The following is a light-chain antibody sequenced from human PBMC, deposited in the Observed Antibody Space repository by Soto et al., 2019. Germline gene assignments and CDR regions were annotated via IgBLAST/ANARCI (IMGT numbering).Light chain of an antibody. CDR1: QGISYY. J-gene: IGKJ4*01. CDR2: AAS. CDR3: QKYDSAPLT. Sequence: DIQMTQSPSSLSASVGDRVTITCRASQGISYYLAWYQQKPGKVPKLLINAASTVQSGVPSRFSGSGSGTDFTLTIISLQPEDVATYYCQKYDSAPLTFGGGTKVVIK. V-gene: IGKV1-27*01.